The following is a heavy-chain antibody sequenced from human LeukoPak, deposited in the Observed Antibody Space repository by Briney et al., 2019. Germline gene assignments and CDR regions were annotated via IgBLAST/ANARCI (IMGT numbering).Heavy chain of an antibody. Sequence: GGSLRLSCAASGFTFSSYAMSWVRQAPGKGLEWVSDISGSGGSTYYADSVEGRFTISRDNSKNTLYLQINSLRGEDTAVYYCAKDGRGIFDYGGQGTLVSVSS. CDR2: ISGSGGST. V-gene: IGHV3-23*01. D-gene: IGHD1-26*01. CDR3: AKDGRGIFDY. CDR1: GFTFSSYA. J-gene: IGHJ4*02.